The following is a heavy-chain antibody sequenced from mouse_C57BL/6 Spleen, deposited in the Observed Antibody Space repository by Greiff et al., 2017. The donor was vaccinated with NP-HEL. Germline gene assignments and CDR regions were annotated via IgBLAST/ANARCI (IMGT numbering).Heavy chain of an antibody. J-gene: IGHJ4*01. CDR2: INPSSGYT. Sequence: QVQLQQSGAELARPGASVKMSCQASGYTFTSYTMHWVKQRPGQGLEWIGYINPSSGYTKYNQKFKDKATLTADKSSSTAYMQLSSLTSEDSAVYYCSRIYYGSSPYYYAMDYWGQGTSVTVSS. CDR1: GYTFTSYT. CDR3: SRIYYGSSPYYYAMDY. V-gene: IGHV1-4*01. D-gene: IGHD1-1*01.